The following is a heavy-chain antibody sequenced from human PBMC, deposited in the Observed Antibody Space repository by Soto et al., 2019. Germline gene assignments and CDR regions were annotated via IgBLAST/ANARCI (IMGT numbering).Heavy chain of an antibody. J-gene: IGHJ4*02. CDR2: IYYSGST. CDR1: GGSFSGYY. V-gene: IGHV4-59*04. CDR3: ARQRTSVVTQAYFDV. D-gene: IGHD2-21*02. Sequence: SETLSLTCAVYGGSFSGYYWSWIRQPPGKGLEWIGSIYYSGSTYNNPSLRSRVSMSIDTSTDQFSLKLKSVTAADTALYFCARQRTSVVTQAYFDVWGPGSLVTGLL.